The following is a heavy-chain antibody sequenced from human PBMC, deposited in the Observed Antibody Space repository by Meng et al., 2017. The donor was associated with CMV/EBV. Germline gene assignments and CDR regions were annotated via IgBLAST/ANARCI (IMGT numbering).Heavy chain of an antibody. V-gene: IGHV3-30*02. CDR1: GFTFSSYG. CDR2: IRYDGSNK. Sequence: GESLKISCAASGFTFSSYGMHWVRQAPGKGLEWVACIRYDGSNKYYADSVKGRFTISRDNPKNTLYLQMNSLRTEDTAVYYCIGYCGGGSCYFCGMDVCGQGTTVTVSS. J-gene: IGHJ6*02. CDR3: IGYCGGGSCYFCGMDV. D-gene: IGHD2-15*01.